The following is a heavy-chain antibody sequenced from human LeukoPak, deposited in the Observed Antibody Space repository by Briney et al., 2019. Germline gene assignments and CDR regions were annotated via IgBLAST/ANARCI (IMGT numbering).Heavy chain of an antibody. D-gene: IGHD5-24*01. V-gene: IGHV1-2*02. CDR3: ARGWEMATTALFDF. Sequence: GASVKVSCKASGYTFTDYYIHWVRQAPGQGLEWMGWINPNNGGTNYAQKFQGRVTITADESTSTAYMELSSLRSEDTAVYYCARGWEMATTALFDFWGQGTLVTVSS. J-gene: IGHJ4*02. CDR1: GYTFTDYY. CDR2: INPNNGGT.